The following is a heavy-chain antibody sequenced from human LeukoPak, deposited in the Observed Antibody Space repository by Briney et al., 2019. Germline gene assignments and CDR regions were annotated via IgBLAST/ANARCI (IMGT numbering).Heavy chain of an antibody. D-gene: IGHD3-10*01. CDR3: ARERLILAMVPDNWFDP. V-gene: IGHV4-34*01. CDR2: INHSGST. CDR1: GGSFSGYY. J-gene: IGHJ5*02. Sequence: PSETLSLTCAVYGGSFSGYYWSWIRQPPGKGLEWIGEINHSGSTNYNPSLKSRVTISVDTSKNQFSLKLSSVTAADTAMYYCARERLILAMVPDNWFDPWGQGTLVTVSS.